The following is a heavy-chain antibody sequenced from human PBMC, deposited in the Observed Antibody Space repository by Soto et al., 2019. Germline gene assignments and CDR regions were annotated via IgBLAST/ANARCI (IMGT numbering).Heavy chain of an antibody. Sequence: QITLKESGPTLVKPTQTLTLTCTFSGFSLTTRGVGVGWIRQPPGKALECLALIYWDDDKRYSPSLQSRLSTTNDTTKTQVVLTMTNVDPVDTATYYCAHIPNYYQYDWFDPWGQGTLVSVSS. V-gene: IGHV2-5*02. J-gene: IGHJ5*02. CDR3: AHIPNYYQYDWFDP. D-gene: IGHD3-16*01. CDR1: GFSLTTRGVG. CDR2: IYWDDDK.